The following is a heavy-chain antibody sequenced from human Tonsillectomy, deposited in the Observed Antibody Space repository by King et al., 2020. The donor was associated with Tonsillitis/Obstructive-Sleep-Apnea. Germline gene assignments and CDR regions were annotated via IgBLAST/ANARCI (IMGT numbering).Heavy chain of an antibody. CDR1: GFTFSSYA. Sequence: VQLVETGGGLVQPGGSLRLSCAASGFTFSSYAMTWVRQAPGKGLEWVSAISGSGGSTYYADPVKVRFTISKDTSKNTLYLQMNSLRAEDTAVYYCAKGSDSRFYFDYWGQGTLVTVSS. CDR2: ISGSGGST. CDR3: AKGSDSRFYFDY. V-gene: IGHV3-23*04. D-gene: IGHD2-21*02. J-gene: IGHJ4*02.